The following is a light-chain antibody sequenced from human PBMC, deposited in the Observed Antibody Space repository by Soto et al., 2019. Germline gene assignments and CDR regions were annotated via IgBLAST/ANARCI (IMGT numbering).Light chain of an antibody. CDR3: QVWDSSSDPYV. Sequence: SYELTQPPSVSVAPGQTARITCGGNNIGSKSVHWYQQKPGQAPVLVVYDDIDRPSGIPERFSGSNSGNTATLTISRVEAGDEADYYCQVWDSSSDPYVFGTGTKLTVL. CDR2: DDI. V-gene: IGLV3-21*02. CDR1: NIGSKS. J-gene: IGLJ1*01.